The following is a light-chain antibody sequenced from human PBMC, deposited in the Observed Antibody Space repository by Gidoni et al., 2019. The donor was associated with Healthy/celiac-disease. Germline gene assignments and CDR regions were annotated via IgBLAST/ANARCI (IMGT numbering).Light chain of an antibody. CDR3: SSYTSSSTVV. CDR2: EVS. V-gene: IGLV2-14*01. CDR1: SSYVGNYNY. J-gene: IGLJ2*01. Sequence: QSALTQPASVSGSPGPSITISCTGTSSYVGNYNYVSWYQQHPGKAPKLMIFEVSNRPSGVSNRFSGSKSGNTASLTSSGLQAEDEADYYCSSYTSSSTVVFGGGTKLTVL.